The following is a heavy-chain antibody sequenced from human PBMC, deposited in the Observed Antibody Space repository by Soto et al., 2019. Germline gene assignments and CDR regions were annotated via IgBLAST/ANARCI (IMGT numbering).Heavy chain of an antibody. CDR3: ARGRLTDLGNFDY. V-gene: IGHV1-18*01. CDR2: SSPYNGNT. Sequence: ASAKVCCKASGYTFINYYISWLRQSPGQGLEWMGCSSPYNGNTNYAHTFQGRVTMTADTSASSGYMELRSLRSDDTAVYFCARGRLTDLGNFDYWGQGTLLTVSS. J-gene: IGHJ4*02. CDR1: GYTFINYY. D-gene: IGHD7-27*01.